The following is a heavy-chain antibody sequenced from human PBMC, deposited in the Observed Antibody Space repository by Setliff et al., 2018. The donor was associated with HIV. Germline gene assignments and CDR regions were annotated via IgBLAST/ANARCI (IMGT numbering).Heavy chain of an antibody. D-gene: IGHD2-15*01. CDR2: IIPMFGTA. V-gene: IGHV1-69*13. Sequence: SVKVSCKASGGTFTSHAVIWVRQAPGQGLEWLGTIIPMFGTANYARKFQGTVTISADESTGTAYMEMTSLRSEDTAVYFCARGRVVTGSPDAFDIWGLGTMVT. CDR1: GGTFTSHA. CDR3: ARGRVVTGSPDAFDI. J-gene: IGHJ3*02.